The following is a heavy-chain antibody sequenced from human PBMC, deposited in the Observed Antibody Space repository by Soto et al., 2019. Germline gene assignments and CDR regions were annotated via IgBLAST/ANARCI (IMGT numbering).Heavy chain of an antibody. V-gene: IGHV3-23*01. D-gene: IGHD4-17*01. CDR2: ISGSSDT. CDR1: GFTFTSYG. CDR3: ATYGGDSGGYEYFQR. Sequence: EVQLLESGGGLEPPGGSLRLSCVTSGFTFTSYGMRWVRQAPGKGLEWVSAISGSSDTYYPDSGKGRFTISRDNSRSTLYLQMNILRAENTAVYYCATYGGDSGGYEYFQRWGQGCLVTVAS. J-gene: IGHJ1*01.